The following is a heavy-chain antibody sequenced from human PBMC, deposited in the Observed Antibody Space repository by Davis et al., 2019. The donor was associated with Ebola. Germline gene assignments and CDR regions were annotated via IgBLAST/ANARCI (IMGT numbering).Heavy chain of an antibody. CDR2: ISYDGSNK. Sequence: GGSLRLSCAVSGFTFSSYAMHWVRQAPGKGLEWVAVISYDGSNKYYADSVKGRFTISRHSSENTVFLQMNSLRPDDTAVYYCARDPPQSGGYVWGQGTLVTVSS. CDR3: ARDPPQSGGYV. J-gene: IGHJ4*02. D-gene: IGHD5-12*01. CDR1: GFTFSSYA. V-gene: IGHV3-30*14.